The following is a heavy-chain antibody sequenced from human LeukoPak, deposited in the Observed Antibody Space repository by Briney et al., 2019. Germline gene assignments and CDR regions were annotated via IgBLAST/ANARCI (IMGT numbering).Heavy chain of an antibody. Sequence: GASLKISCKAAGSSFTTSWIGWVRPLPGKGLEWMGIIYPSDSDTRYSPSFQGQVTISADKSITTAFLQWSSVKASDTAMYYCALVFYSHYGLGFWGQGTLVTVSS. V-gene: IGHV5-51*01. D-gene: IGHD4-11*01. CDR2: IYPSDSDT. CDR3: ALVFYSHYGLGF. J-gene: IGHJ4*02. CDR1: GSSFTTSW.